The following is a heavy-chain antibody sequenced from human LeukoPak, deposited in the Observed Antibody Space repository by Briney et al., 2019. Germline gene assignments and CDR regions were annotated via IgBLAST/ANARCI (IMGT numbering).Heavy chain of an antibody. CDR3: ARDPTTVVTLPYYFDF. CDR2: INHRGHT. D-gene: IGHD4-23*01. Sequence: SETLSLTCAVYGGSLIGYHWNWIRQTPEKGLEWIGEINHRGHTNYNPSLESRVTISVDTSKNQFSLKLRSVTAADTAVYYCARDPTTVVTLPYYFDFWGPGTLVTVSS. J-gene: IGHJ4*02. CDR1: GGSLIGYH. V-gene: IGHV4-34*01.